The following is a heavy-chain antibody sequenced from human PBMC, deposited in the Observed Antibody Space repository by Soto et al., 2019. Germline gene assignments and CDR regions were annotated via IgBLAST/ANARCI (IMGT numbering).Heavy chain of an antibody. CDR2: ISRSGGTT. D-gene: IGHD6-13*01. Sequence: GGSLRLSCAASGFTFSSYALTWVRQAPGKGLEWVSSISRSGGTTFYADSVKGRFSISRDNSKSTLYLQMNSLRAEDSATYYCAKQISSSWYGSWGQGTRVTVSS. CDR3: AKQISSSWYGS. CDR1: GFTFSSYA. J-gene: IGHJ5*02. V-gene: IGHV3-23*01.